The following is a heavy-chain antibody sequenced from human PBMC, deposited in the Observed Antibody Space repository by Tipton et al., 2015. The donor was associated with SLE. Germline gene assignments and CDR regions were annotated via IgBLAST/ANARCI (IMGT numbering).Heavy chain of an antibody. CDR2: IYYSGST. V-gene: IGHV4-39*01. D-gene: IGHD6-19*01. Sequence: TLSLTCTVSGGSISSSSYYWGWIRQPPGKGLEWIGSIYYSGSTYYNPSLKSRVTISVDTSKNQFSLKLSSVTAADTAVYYCARAVADWGWLVVYWGRGTQVTVSS. CDR1: GGSISSSSYY. CDR3: ARAVADWGWLVVY. J-gene: IGHJ4*02.